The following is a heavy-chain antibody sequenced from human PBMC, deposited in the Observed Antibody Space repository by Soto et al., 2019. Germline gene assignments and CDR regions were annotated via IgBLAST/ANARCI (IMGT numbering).Heavy chain of an antibody. J-gene: IGHJ4*02. V-gene: IGHV4-4*07. CDR1: GGSINTFY. D-gene: IGHD5-12*01. CDR3: AREGSYSAYNFAHGIQLWSFDF. CDR2: ISSSGST. Sequence: SETLSLTCTVSGGSINTFYWSWVRQPAGKGLEWIGRISSSGSTSFNPSLESRVAMSVDTSKNHFSLNLSSVTAADMAVYYCAREGSYSAYNFAHGIQLWSFDFWGQGALVTVSS.